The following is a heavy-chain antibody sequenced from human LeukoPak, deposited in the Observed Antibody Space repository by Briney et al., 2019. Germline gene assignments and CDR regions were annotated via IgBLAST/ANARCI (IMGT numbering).Heavy chain of an antibody. CDR2: LNSDGSTT. CDR3: ARVGSGSSYRPFDY. CDR1: GFTFSSYW. D-gene: IGHD3-10*01. V-gene: IGHV3-74*01. J-gene: IGHJ4*02. Sequence: GGSLRLSCAASGFTFSSYWMHWVRQAPGKGLVWVSRLNSDGSTTTYADSVKGRFTISRDNAKNTVFLQMNSLRAEDTAVYYCARVGSGSSYRPFDYWGQGTLVTVSS.